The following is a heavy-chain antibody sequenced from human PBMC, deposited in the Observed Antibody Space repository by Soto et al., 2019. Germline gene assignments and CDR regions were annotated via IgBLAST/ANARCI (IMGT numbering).Heavy chain of an antibody. J-gene: IGHJ4*02. V-gene: IGHV3-74*01. D-gene: IGHD3-16*01. CDR1: GVTFSSYW. Sequence: GGSLRLSCAASGVTFSSYWMDWVRQAPGKGLVWVSRIKSDGTNIRYADSVKGRFTISRDNAKNTLYLQMNSLRAEDTAVYICMITPGYWGQGPLVTSPQ. CDR3: MITPGY. CDR2: IKSDGTNI.